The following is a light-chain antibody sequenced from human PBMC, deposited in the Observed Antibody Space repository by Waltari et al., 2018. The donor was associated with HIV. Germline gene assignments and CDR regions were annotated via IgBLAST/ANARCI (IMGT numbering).Light chain of an antibody. V-gene: IGLV2-11*01. J-gene: IGLJ2*01. CDR1: SSDVGGYNY. CDR2: DVS. Sequence: QSALTQPRSVSGSPGQSVTISCTGTSSDVGGYNYVSWYQQHPGKAPKLMIYDVSKRPSGAPDRFSGSTSGNTASLTISGLQAEDEADYYCCSYAGSYTLVFGGGTKLTVL. CDR3: CSYAGSYTLV.